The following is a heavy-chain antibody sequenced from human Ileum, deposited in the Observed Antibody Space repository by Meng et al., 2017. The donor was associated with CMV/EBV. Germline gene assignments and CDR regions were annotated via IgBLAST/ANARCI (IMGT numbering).Heavy chain of an antibody. CDR3: ASAHSSGLNWFDP. J-gene: IGHJ5*02. CDR1: GGNFSSYA. Sequence: KASGGNFSSYAISWVRQAPGQGLEWMGGIIPIFGTANYAQKFQGRVTITTDESTSTAYMELSSLRSEDTAVYYCASAHSSGLNWFDPWGQGTLVTVSS. V-gene: IGHV1-69*05. D-gene: IGHD6-19*01. CDR2: IIPIFGTA.